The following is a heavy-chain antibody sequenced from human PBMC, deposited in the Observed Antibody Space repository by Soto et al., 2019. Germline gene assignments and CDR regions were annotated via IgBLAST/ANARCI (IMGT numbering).Heavy chain of an antibody. V-gene: IGHV4-31*03. CDR2: VYYSGST. CDR3: ARDHLTTSRWPWFDP. J-gene: IGHJ5*02. D-gene: IGHD4-17*01. Sequence: SETLSLTCTVSGGSISSGGYYWTWIRQLPGKGLEWIGYVYYSGSTYYNPSLKSRLTISLDTSKNQFSLKLSSVTAADTAVYYCARDHLTTSRWPWFDPWGQGTLVTVSS. CDR1: GGSISSGGYY.